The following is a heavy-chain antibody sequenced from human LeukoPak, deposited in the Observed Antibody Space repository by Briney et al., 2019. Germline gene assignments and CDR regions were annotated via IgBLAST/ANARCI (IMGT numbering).Heavy chain of an antibody. D-gene: IGHD2-15*01. J-gene: IGHJ4*02. CDR1: GFTFSSYS. Sequence: GGSLRLSCAASGFTFSSYSMNWVRQAPGKGLEWVSYISSSSSTIYYADSVKGRFTISRDNSKNTLYLQMNSLRAEDTAVYYCARSFQKVVVVAATFDYWGQGTLVTVSS. CDR2: ISSSSSTI. V-gene: IGHV3-48*01. CDR3: ARSFQKVVVVAATFDY.